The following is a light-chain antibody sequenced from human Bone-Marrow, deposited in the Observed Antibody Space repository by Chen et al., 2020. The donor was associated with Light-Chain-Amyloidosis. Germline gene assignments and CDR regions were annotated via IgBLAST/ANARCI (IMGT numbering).Light chain of an antibody. CDR1: QDISNY. V-gene: IGKV1-33*01. CDR3: QQYDTLPYT. J-gene: IGKJ2*01. Sequence: DIQMTKSPSSLSASVGDRVTITCQASQDISNYLNWYQQKPGKAPKLLIYDASNLEKGVPSRFSGSGSGTDFTFTISSLQPEDIATYYCQQYDTLPYTFGQGTKLESK. CDR2: DAS.